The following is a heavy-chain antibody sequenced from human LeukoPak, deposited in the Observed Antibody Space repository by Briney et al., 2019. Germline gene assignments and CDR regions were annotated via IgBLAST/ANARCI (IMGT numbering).Heavy chain of an antibody. D-gene: IGHD3-22*01. CDR2: ISGGGETT. Sequence: GGSLRLSCTTSGFIFSNYAVNWVRQAPGKGLEWVAIISGGGETTYYGDSVKGRFTISRDNSKNTLHLQMNGLRVEDTAVYYCAKDALEYYDTSGLTTCFDYWGQGTLVTVSS. J-gene: IGHJ4*02. V-gene: IGHV3-23*02. CDR1: GFIFSNYA. CDR3: AKDALEYYDTSGLTTCFDY.